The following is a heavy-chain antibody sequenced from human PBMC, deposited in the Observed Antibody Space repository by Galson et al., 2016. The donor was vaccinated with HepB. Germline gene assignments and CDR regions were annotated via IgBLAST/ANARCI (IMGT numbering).Heavy chain of an antibody. CDR2: ISGGGDNT. CDR1: RFPFDFNNYP. CDR3: TGDD. V-gene: IGHV3-23*01. Sequence: SMRLSGAGSRFPFDFNNYPMTWVRPAPGEGLEWASRISGGGDNTRYADSVRGRFAISRDNSKNMVYLQMNSLRAEDTAVYFCTGDDWGQGTLVTVSS. J-gene: IGHJ4*02.